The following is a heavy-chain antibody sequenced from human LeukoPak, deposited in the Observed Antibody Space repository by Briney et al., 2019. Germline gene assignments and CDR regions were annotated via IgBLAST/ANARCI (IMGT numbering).Heavy chain of an antibody. Sequence: ASVKVSCKASGYTFTSYGISWVRQAPGQGLEWMGWISAYNGNTNYAQKLQGRVTMTTDTSTSTAYMELSSLRSEDTAVYYCAIYYYDSSEVDYWGQGTLVTVSS. J-gene: IGHJ4*02. CDR1: GYTFTSYG. CDR3: AIYYYDSSEVDY. V-gene: IGHV1-18*01. D-gene: IGHD3-22*01. CDR2: ISAYNGNT.